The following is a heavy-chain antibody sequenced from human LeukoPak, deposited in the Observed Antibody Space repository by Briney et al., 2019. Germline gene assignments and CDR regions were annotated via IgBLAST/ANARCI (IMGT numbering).Heavy chain of an antibody. CDR2: INHSGST. CDR1: GGSFSGYC. D-gene: IGHD2-2*02. V-gene: IGHV4-34*01. CDR3: TRGPYQLPYRMTYYGMAV. Sequence: SETLSLTCAVYGGSFSGYCWSWIRQPPGKGLEWSGEINHSGSTNYNPSLKRPVTISVDTSKKQFSRTRSSVPAAHTTVQHCTRGPYQLPYRMTYYGMAVWGQGPTATVSS. J-gene: IGHJ6*02.